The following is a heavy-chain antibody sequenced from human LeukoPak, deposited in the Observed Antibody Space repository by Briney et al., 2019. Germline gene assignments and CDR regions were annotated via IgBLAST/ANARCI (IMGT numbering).Heavy chain of an antibody. CDR2: LYYRET. J-gene: IGHJ4*02. Sequence: SETLSLTCTVSGDSISDTRYFWGFIRRSPGKGLEWIVSLYYRETFYNPSLKSRLTTSSDTSKNQFSLRLTSLTAADTGVYYCARGRNWNYQSHFDYWGQGTLVTVSS. D-gene: IGHD1-7*01. CDR3: ARGRNWNYQSHFDY. V-gene: IGHV4-39*07. CDR1: GDSISDTRYF.